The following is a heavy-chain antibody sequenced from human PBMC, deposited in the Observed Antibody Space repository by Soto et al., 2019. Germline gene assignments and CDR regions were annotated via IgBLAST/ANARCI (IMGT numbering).Heavy chain of an antibody. D-gene: IGHD3-3*01. V-gene: IGHV1-18*01. Sequence: ASVKVSCKASGYTFTSYGISWVRQAPGQGLEWMGWISAYNGNTNYAQKLQGRVTMTTDTSTSTAYMELRSLRSDDTAVYYCARALYYDFWSGLNFDYWGQGTLVTVS. CDR2: ISAYNGNT. CDR1: GYTFTSYG. J-gene: IGHJ4*02. CDR3: ARALYYDFWSGLNFDY.